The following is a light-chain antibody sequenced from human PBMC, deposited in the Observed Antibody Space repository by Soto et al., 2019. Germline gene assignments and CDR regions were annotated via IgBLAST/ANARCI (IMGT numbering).Light chain of an antibody. CDR3: QQYNSYYT. J-gene: IGKJ2*01. CDR2: KAS. Sequence: DIQMPQSPSTLSASVGKRFTFTCRPSQSIISWLAWYKQKPGKAPKLLIYKASILESGVPSRFSGSGSGTEFTLTISSLQPDDFATYYCQQYNSYYTLGQGTKLEIK. V-gene: IGKV1-5*03. CDR1: QSIISW.